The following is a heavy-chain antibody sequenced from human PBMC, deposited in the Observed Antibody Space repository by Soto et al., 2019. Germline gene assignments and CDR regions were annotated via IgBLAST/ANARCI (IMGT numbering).Heavy chain of an antibody. D-gene: IGHD5-12*01. CDR1: GGSISRYY. Sequence: PSETLSLTCTVSGGSISRYYWSWIRQPAGKGLEWIGRMYTSGSTNYNPSLKSRVSMSVDTSKNQFSLKLGSVTAADTAVYYCARDAGYTYCDHRNPYDICTRGTMVIGSS. J-gene: IGHJ3*02. V-gene: IGHV4-4*07. CDR2: MYTSGST. CDR3: ARDAGYTYCDHRNPYDI.